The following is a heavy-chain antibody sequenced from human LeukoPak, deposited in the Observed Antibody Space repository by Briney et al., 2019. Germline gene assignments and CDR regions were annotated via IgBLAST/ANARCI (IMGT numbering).Heavy chain of an antibody. Sequence: GGSLRLSCAASGFTLSSYAMSWVRQAPGKGLEWVSTISGGGDSTYYADSVKGRFTISRDNSKNTLSLQMNSLRAEDTAVYYCAKTPTVTPNYYYYYMDVWGKGTTVTVSS. J-gene: IGHJ6*03. V-gene: IGHV3-23*01. CDR3: AKTPTVTPNYYYYYMDV. CDR1: GFTLSSYA. D-gene: IGHD4-11*01. CDR2: ISGGGDST.